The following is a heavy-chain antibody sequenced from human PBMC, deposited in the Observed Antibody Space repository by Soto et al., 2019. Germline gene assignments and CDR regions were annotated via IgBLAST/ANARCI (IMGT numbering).Heavy chain of an antibody. D-gene: IGHD5-12*01. V-gene: IGHV4-39*02. CDR1: GGSISSSSYY. CDR3: ARDVNIVAMIEGDAFDI. Sequence: SETLSLTCTVSGGSISSSSYYWGWIPQPPGKGLEWIGSIYYSGSTYYNPSLKSRVTISVDTSKNQFSLKLSSVTAADTAVYYCARDVNIVAMIEGDAFDIWGQGTMVTVSS. CDR2: IYYSGST. J-gene: IGHJ3*02.